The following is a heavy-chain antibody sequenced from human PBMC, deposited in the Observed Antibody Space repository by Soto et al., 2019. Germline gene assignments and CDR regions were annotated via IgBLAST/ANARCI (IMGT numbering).Heavy chain of an antibody. Sequence: EVQLVESGGGLVQPGRSLRLSCAASGFTFDDYAMHWVRQAPGKGLEWVSGISWNSGSIGSAESVNGRFTISRDNAKNSMYLQMNSLRAEDTALYYCAKAFMPRDFDIWGQGTMVTVSS. CDR3: AKAFMPRDFDI. V-gene: IGHV3-9*01. CDR1: GFTFDDYA. CDR2: ISWNSGSI. J-gene: IGHJ3*02. D-gene: IGHD2-2*01.